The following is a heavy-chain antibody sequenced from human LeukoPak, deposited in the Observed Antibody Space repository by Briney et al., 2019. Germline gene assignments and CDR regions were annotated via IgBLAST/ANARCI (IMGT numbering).Heavy chain of an antibody. CDR2: IKQDGSGK. V-gene: IGHV3-7*01. J-gene: IGHJ4*02. Sequence: GGSLRLSCAASGFTFSSYWMSWVRQAPGKGLEWVANIKQDGSGKYYVDSVKGRFTISRDNAKNSLYLQMNSLRAEDTAVYYGARAGGDSSSWYGGDYWGQGTLVTVSS. CDR1: GFTFSSYW. D-gene: IGHD6-13*01. CDR3: ARAGGDSSSWYGGDY.